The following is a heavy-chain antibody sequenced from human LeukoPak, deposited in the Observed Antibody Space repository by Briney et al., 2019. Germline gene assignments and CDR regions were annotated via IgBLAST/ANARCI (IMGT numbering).Heavy chain of an antibody. CDR2: IYTSGST. CDR3: ARDAVPAARGSLYYYYGMDV. D-gene: IGHD2-2*01. Sequence: SETLSLTCTVSGGSISSYYWSWIRQPAGKGLEWIGRIYTSGSTNYNPSLKSRVTMSVDTSKNQFSLKLSSVTAADTAVYYSARDAVPAARGSLYYYYGMDVWGQGTTVTVSS. J-gene: IGHJ6*02. V-gene: IGHV4-4*07. CDR1: GGSISSYY.